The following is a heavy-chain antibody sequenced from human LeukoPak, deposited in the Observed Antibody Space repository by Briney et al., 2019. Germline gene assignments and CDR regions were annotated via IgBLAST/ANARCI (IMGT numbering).Heavy chain of an antibody. CDR1: GYTFTGYY. CDR3: ARVVVPAAIYYYYGMDV. CDR2: INPNSGGT. Sequence: ASVKVSCKASGYTFTGYYMHWVRQAPGQGLEWMGWINPNSGGTNYAQKFQGRVTITRDTSISTAYMELSRLRSDDTAVYYCARVVVPAAIYYYYGMDVWGQGTTVTVSS. V-gene: IGHV1-2*02. D-gene: IGHD2-2*01. J-gene: IGHJ6*02.